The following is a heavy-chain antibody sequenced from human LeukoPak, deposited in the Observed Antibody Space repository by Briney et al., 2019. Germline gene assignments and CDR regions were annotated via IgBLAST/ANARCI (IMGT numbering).Heavy chain of an antibody. V-gene: IGHV4-59*01. D-gene: IGHD5-24*01. CDR1: GGSISGYY. CDR3: ARDDSRDGSNYNYYGTDV. CDR2: IYYTGSA. Sequence: SETLSLTCTVSGGSISGYYWTWIRQPPEQGLEWIGFIYYTGSASYNPSLKSRVTISVDTSKNQFSLHLSSVTAADTAVYYCARDDSRDGSNYNYYGTDVWGRGTTVTVSS. J-gene: IGHJ6*02.